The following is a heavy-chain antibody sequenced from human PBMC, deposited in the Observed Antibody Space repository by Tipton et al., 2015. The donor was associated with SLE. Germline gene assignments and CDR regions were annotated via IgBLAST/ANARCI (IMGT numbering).Heavy chain of an antibody. V-gene: IGHV3-64*01. Sequence: SLRLSCAASGFTFSIYAMHWVRQAPGKGLEYVSAISSNGGSTYYANSVKGRFTISRDNSKNTLFLQMNSLRAEDTAVYYCANQYSSGWEDYYYYYGMDVWGQGTTVTVSS. J-gene: IGHJ6*02. CDR2: ISSNGGST. CDR3: ANQYSSGWEDYYYYYGMDV. CDR1: GFTFSIYA. D-gene: IGHD6-19*01.